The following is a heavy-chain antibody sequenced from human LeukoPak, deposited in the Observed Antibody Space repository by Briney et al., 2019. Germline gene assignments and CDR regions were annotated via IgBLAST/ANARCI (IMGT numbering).Heavy chain of an antibody. V-gene: IGHV3-30*02. Sequence: GGSLRLSCAASGFTFNNYDMHWVRQAPGKGLEWVAFIRSDGSNKYYADSVKGRFSISRDNSKNTLYLQMNSLRTEDTAVYYCAKDGGSDPDSFDIWGQGTMVTVSS. D-gene: IGHD2-15*01. CDR1: GFTFNNYD. CDR2: IRSDGSNK. CDR3: AKDGGSDPDSFDI. J-gene: IGHJ3*02.